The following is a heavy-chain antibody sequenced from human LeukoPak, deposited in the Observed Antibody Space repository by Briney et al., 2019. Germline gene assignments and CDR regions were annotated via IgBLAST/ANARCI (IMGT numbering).Heavy chain of an antibody. V-gene: IGHV1-46*03. Sequence: ASVKVSCKASGYTFTSYYMHWVRQAPGQGLEWMGIINPSGGSTSYAQKFQGRVTMTRDTSISTAYMELSRLRSDDTAVYYCARAGYSSGWANDYWGQGTLVTVSS. CDR2: INPSGGST. CDR1: GYTFTSYY. CDR3: ARAGYSSGWANDY. D-gene: IGHD6-19*01. J-gene: IGHJ4*02.